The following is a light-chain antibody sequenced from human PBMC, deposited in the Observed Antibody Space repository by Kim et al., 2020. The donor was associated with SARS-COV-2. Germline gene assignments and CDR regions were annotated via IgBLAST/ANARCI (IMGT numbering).Light chain of an antibody. V-gene: IGLV3-19*01. CDR2: GEN. CDR3: NSRDISGNHLV. J-gene: IGLJ2*01. CDR1: GLRTYY. Sequence: SSELTQDPAVSVALGQTVRITCQGDGLRTYYASWYQQKPGQAPRLVIYGENNRPSGIPDRFSASTSGNTGSLTIAGAQAEDEADYYCNSRDISGNHLVFGGGTRLT.